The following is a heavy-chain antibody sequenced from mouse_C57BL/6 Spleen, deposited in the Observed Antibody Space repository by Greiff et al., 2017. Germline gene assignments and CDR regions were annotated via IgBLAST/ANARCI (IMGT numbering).Heavy chain of an antibody. V-gene: IGHV1-15*01. D-gene: IGHD3-2*02. CDR1: GYTFTDYE. CDR3: LDSSGYVLAY. CDR2: IDPETGGT. Sequence: VKLQESGAELVRPGASVTLSCKASGYTFTDYEMHWVKQTPVHGLEWIGAIDPETGGTAYNQKFKGKAILTADKSSSTAYMELRSLTSEDSAVYYCLDSSGYVLAYWGQGTLVTVSA. J-gene: IGHJ3*01.